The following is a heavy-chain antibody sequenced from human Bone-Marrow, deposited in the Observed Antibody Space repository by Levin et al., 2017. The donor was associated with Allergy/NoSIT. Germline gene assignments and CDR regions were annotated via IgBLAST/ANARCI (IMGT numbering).Heavy chain of an antibody. J-gene: IGHJ4*02. D-gene: IGHD4-11*01. V-gene: IGHV4-59*02. Sequence: SETLSLTCTVSGDSVTTYYWSWIRQPPGKGLEWIGYVHHSGSTKYNPSLKSRVTMSVDTSKNQFSLKVTSLTAADTAVYYCARGAHGGSLQWGQGTLVTVSS. CDR1: GDSVTTYY. CDR2: VHHSGST. CDR3: ARGAHGGSLQ.